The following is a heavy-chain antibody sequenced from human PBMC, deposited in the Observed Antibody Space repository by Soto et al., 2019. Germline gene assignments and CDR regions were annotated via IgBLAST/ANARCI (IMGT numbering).Heavy chain of an antibody. CDR1: GGSISSSNW. V-gene: IGHV4-4*02. D-gene: IGHD2-8*01. J-gene: IGHJ6*02. CDR2: IYHSGST. CDR3: AILVVYGGLYYYGMDV. Sequence: PXGTLSLTCAVSGGSISSSNWWGWVRQPPGKGLEWIGEIYHSGSTDYNPSLKSRVTISVDKSKNQFSLKLSSVTAADTAVYYCAILVVYGGLYYYGMDVWGQGTTVTVSS.